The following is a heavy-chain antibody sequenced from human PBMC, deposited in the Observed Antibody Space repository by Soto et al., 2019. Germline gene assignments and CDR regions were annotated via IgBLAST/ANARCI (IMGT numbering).Heavy chain of an antibody. CDR3: AREYSYGPRRILRDWFDP. J-gene: IGHJ5*02. CDR1: GGTFSSYA. D-gene: IGHD5-18*01. CDR2: IIPIFGTA. Sequence: ASVKVSCKASGGTFSSYAISWVRQAPGQGLEWMGGIIPIFGTANYAQKFQGRVTITADESTSTAYMELSSLRSEDTAVYYCAREYSYGPRRILRDWFDPWGQATLVTVSS. V-gene: IGHV1-69*13.